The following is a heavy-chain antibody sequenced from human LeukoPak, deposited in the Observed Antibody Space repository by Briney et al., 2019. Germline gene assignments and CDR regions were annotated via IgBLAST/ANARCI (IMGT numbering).Heavy chain of an antibody. CDR3: TRDYGGIQLWSFDY. CDR1: GFTFGDYA. J-gene: IGHJ4*02. D-gene: IGHD5-18*01. V-gene: IGHV3-49*03. CDR2: IRSKAYGGTT. Sequence: PGGSLRLSCTASGFTFGDYAMSWFRQAPGKGLEWVGFIRSKAYGGTTEYAASVKGRFTISRDDSKSIAYLQMNSLKTEDTAVYYCTRDYGGIQLWSFDYWGQGTLVTVS.